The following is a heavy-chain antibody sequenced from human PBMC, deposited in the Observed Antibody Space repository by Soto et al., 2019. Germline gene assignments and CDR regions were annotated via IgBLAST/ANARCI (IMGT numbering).Heavy chain of an antibody. CDR3: AKDIQLQTYYYYGMDV. V-gene: IGHV3-30*18. D-gene: IGHD5-18*01. J-gene: IGHJ6*02. CDR2: ISYDGSNK. CDR1: GFTFNTYW. Sequence: PGGSLRLSCTASGFTFNTYWMNWVRQAPGKGLEWVAVISYDGSNKYYADSVKGRFTISRDNSKNTLYLQMNSLRAEDAAVYYCAKDIQLQTYYYYGMDVWGQGTTVTVSS.